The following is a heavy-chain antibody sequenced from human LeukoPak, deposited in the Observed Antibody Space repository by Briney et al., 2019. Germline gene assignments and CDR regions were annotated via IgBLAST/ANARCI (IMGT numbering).Heavy chain of an antibody. D-gene: IGHD1-26*01. CDR1: GGSISDYY. CDR3: ARDNGATSPMSYMDV. V-gene: IGHV4-4*07. Sequence: SETLSLTCSVSGGSISDYYWVWIRQPAGKGLEWIGRIYTGGITKYNPSLKSRVTMSADTSKNQFSLKLSSVTAADTAVYYCARDNGATSPMSYMDVWDKGTTVIVSS. CDR2: IYTGGIT. J-gene: IGHJ6*03.